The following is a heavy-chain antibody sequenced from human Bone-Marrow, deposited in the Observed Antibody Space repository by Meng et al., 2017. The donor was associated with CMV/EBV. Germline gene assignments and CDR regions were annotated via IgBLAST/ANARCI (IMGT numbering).Heavy chain of an antibody. D-gene: IGHD3-3*01. Sequence: GSLRLSCTVSGGSISSYYWSWIRQPPGKGLEWIGYIYYSGSTNYNPSLKSRVTISVDTSKNQFSLKLSSVTAADTAMYYCATVGGWSAYYVVDPWGQGILVTVSS. V-gene: IGHV4-59*12. CDR1: GGSISSYY. CDR3: ATVGGWSAYYVVDP. CDR2: IYYSGST. J-gene: IGHJ5*02.